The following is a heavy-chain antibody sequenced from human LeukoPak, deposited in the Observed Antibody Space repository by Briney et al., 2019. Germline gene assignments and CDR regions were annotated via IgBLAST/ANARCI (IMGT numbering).Heavy chain of an antibody. CDR3: ARVGIVVVPAAIPHFDY. CDR1: GGSISSYY. Sequence: PSETLSLTCTVSGGSISSYYWSWIRQPPGKGLEWIGYIYYSGSTNYNPSLTSRVTISVDTSKNQFSLKLSSVTAADTAVYYCARVGIVVVPAAIPHFDYWGQGTLVTVSS. V-gene: IGHV4-59*01. D-gene: IGHD2-2*01. CDR2: IYYSGST. J-gene: IGHJ4*02.